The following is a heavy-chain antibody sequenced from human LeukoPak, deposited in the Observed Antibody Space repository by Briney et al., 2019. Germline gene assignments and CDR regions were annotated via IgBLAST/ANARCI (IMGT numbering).Heavy chain of an antibody. V-gene: IGHV3-48*03. J-gene: IGHJ4*02. CDR3: ASGSYADLIGPADY. D-gene: IGHD1-26*01. CDR2: ISSTGSTI. Sequence: GGSLRLSCAASGFTFSRYEMNWVRQAPGKGLEWVSYISSTGSTIYYADSVKGRFTISRDNAKNSLYLQMNSLRAEDTAVYYCASGSYADLIGPADYWGQGTLVIVSS. CDR1: GFTFSRYE.